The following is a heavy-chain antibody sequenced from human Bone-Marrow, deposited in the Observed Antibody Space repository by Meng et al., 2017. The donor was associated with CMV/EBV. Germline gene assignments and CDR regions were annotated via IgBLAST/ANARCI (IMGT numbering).Heavy chain of an antibody. CDR2: LYYGGNT. D-gene: IGHD2-2*01. CDR1: GGSVITSTEY. CDR3: APLVPDVDVMPDAANWLDP. Sequence: SETLSLTCTVSGGSVITSTEYWGWIRQPPGKGLEWIGSLYYGGNTYYNPSLESRVTISGDTSKNQFSLKVKSVTAADTAVYYCAPLVPDVDVMPDAANWLDPWGQGTLVTVSS. J-gene: IGHJ5*02. V-gene: IGHV4-39*01.